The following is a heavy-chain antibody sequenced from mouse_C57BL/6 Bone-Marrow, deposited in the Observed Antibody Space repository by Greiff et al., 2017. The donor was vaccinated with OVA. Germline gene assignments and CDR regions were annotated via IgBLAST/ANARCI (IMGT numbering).Heavy chain of an antibody. CDR1: GYTFTDYN. Sequence: VQLKESGPELVKPGASVKMSCKASGYTFTDYNMHWVKQRPEQGLEWIGWIDPENGDTEYASKFQGKATITADTSSNTAYLQLSSLTSEDTAVYYCTAYYSNPLYAMDYWGQGTSVTVSS. J-gene: IGHJ4*01. CDR3: TAYYSNPLYAMDY. CDR2: IDPENGDT. D-gene: IGHD2-5*01. V-gene: IGHV14-4*01.